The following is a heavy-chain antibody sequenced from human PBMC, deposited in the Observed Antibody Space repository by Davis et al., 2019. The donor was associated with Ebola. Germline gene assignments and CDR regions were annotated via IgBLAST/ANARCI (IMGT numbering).Heavy chain of an antibody. V-gene: IGHV4-59*12. D-gene: IGHD3-22*01. Sequence: SETLSLTCAVYGGSFSGYYWGWIRQPPGEGLEWIGNINYSGRTNHNPSLKSRVTISIDASKNLFSLKLNSVTAADTAVYYCARDYYDSSGYLYYFDSWGQGTLVTVSS. CDR2: INYSGRT. J-gene: IGHJ4*02. CDR3: ARDYYDSSGYLYYFDS. CDR1: GGSFSGYY.